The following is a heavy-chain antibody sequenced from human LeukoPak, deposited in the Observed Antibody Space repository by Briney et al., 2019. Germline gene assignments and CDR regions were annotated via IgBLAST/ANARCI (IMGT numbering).Heavy chain of an antibody. V-gene: IGHV3-7*01. CDR1: GFTFSWSS. D-gene: IGHD1-26*01. Sequence: PGGSLRLSCVASGFTFSWSSMSWLRQAPGKGLEWVANIKHDGSEKYYVDSVKGRFTISRDDAKNSVYLQMNSLRAEDTAIYYCARDPEGGACDHWGQGTLVTVSS. J-gene: IGHJ4*02. CDR3: ARDPEGGACDH. CDR2: IKHDGSEK.